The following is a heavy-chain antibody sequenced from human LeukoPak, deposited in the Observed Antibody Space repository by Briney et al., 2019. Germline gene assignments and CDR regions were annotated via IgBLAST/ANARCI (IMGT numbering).Heavy chain of an antibody. CDR3: AKDEFYGSGSYYNVISVDY. CDR2: INPNSGGT. Sequence: ASVKVSCKASGYTFTGYYMHWVRQAPGQGLEWMGWINPNSGGTNYAQKFQGRVTMTRDTSISTAYMELSRLRSDDTAVYYCAKDEFYGSGSYYNVISVDYWGQGTLVTVSS. D-gene: IGHD3-10*01. CDR1: GYTFTGYY. J-gene: IGHJ4*02. V-gene: IGHV1-2*02.